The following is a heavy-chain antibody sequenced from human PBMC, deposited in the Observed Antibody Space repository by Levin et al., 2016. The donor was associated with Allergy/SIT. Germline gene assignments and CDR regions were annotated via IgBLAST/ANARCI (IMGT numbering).Heavy chain of an antibody. J-gene: IGHJ4*02. CDR1: GVSFTSSGSY. V-gene: IGHV4-39*01. CDR3: ARFFDS. Sequence: SETLSLTCTVSGVSFTSSGSYWGWIRQPPGKGLEWIGSIYYSGTTYYSPSLKSRVTISAGTSKNQFSLNLYSVTAADTAVYYCARFFDSWGQGTLVTVSS. CDR2: IYYSGTT.